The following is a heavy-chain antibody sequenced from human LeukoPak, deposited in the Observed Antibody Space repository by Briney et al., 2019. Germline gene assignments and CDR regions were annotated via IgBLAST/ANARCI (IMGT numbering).Heavy chain of an antibody. CDR3: ARDGLPAAIRAFDI. CDR2: IKQDGSEK. Sequence: GGPLRLSCAASGFTVSSNDMSRVRQAPGKGLEWVANIKQDGSEKYYVDSVKGRFTISRDNAKNSLYLQMNSLRAEDTAVYYCARDGLPAAIRAFDIWGQGTMVTVSS. V-gene: IGHV3-7*01. J-gene: IGHJ3*02. CDR1: GFTVSSND. D-gene: IGHD2-2*01.